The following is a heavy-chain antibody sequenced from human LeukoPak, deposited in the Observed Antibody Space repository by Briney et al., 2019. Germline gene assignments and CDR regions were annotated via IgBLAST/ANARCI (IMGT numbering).Heavy chain of an antibody. CDR3: ARESKDTAMVSYYFDY. D-gene: IGHD5-18*01. V-gene: IGHV4-61*02. J-gene: IGHJ4*02. CDR1: GGSISSGTYY. Sequence: SETLSLTCTVSGGSISSGTYYWTWIRQPAGKGLEWIGRIYTSGSTNYNPSLKSRVTISVDTSKNQFSLKLSSVTAADTAVYYCARESKDTAMVSYYFDYWGQGTLVTVSS. CDR2: IYTSGST.